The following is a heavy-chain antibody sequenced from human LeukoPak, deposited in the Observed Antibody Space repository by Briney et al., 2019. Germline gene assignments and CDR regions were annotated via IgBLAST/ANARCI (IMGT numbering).Heavy chain of an antibody. CDR1: GGSFSGYY. CDR3: ARGRGLRRSFDY. V-gene: IGHV4-34*01. Sequence: SETLSLTCAVYGGSFSGYYWSWIRQPPGKWLEWIGEINHSGSTNYNPSLKSRVTVSVDTSKNQFSLKLSPVTAADTAVYYCARGRGLRRSFDYWGQGTLVTVSS. CDR2: INHSGST. D-gene: IGHD5-12*01. J-gene: IGHJ4*02.